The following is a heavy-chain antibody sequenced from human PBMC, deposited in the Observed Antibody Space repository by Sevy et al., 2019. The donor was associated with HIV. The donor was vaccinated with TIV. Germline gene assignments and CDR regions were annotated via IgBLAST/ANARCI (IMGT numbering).Heavy chain of an antibody. CDR1: GFSFTAYF. Sequence: ASVKVSCEASGFSFTAYFIHWVRQAPGQGLEWMGWNNPNSGGTNYAQKFQGRVTMTSDASISAAYMELTSLTSDDTAVYYCARDRFIFGSGPPDSWGQGTLVTVSS. V-gene: IGHV1-2*02. J-gene: IGHJ4*02. CDR2: NNPNSGGT. CDR3: ARDRFIFGSGPPDS. D-gene: IGHD2-15*01.